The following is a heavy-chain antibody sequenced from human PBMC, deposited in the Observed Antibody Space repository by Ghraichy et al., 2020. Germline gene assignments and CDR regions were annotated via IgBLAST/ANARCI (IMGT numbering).Heavy chain of an antibody. CDR2: ITYRGIT. Sequence: SETLSLTCSVFGGSFSDYFWTWIRQPSGEGLEWIGDITYRGITRYSPSLKGRVNISLDTSKSHFSLNLSSVAAADTAVYYCARRIRGLTGPLRSGAWFDPWGQGTLVTVSS. CDR1: GGSFSDYF. D-gene: IGHD3-9*01. CDR3: ARRIRGLTGPLRSGAWFDP. J-gene: IGHJ5*02. V-gene: IGHV4-34*01.